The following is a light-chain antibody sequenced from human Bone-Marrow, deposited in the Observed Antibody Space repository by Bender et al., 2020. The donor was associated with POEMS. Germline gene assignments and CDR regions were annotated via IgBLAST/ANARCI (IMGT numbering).Light chain of an antibody. Sequence: QSALTQPASVSGSPGQSISISCTGTSSDVGGYSYVSWYQQHPGKAPKLMIYEVSKRPSGVSNRFSGSKSGYTASLTISGLQAEDEAEYHCCSYAGGGTLVFGGGTKLTVL. CDR2: EVS. CDR3: CSYAGGGTLV. CDR1: SSDVGGYSY. V-gene: IGLV2-23*02. J-gene: IGLJ2*01.